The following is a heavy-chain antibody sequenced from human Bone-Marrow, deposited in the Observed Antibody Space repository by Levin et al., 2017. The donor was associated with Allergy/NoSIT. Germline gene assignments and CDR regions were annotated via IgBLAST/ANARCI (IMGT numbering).Heavy chain of an antibody. V-gene: IGHV3-15*01. J-gene: IGHJ4*02. CDR2: IKRKTDGGTI. Sequence: GESLKISCAASGFSFSNAWMSWARQAPGKGLEWVGRIKRKTDGGTIEYAAPVKGRFTISRDDSKNTLYLQMNSLTTDDTAVYYCTTYNNIWYDFDYCGQGTLVTVSS. D-gene: IGHD6-13*01. CDR1: GFSFSNAW. CDR3: TTYNNIWYDFDY.